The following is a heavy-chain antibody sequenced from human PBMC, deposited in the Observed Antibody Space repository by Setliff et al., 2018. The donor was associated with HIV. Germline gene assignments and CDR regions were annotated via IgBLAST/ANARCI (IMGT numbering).Heavy chain of an antibody. CDR3: ARGRYYDIFTGYYYSGYYYYMDV. V-gene: IGHV3-21*01. CDR2: ISDTRGYL. J-gene: IGHJ6*03. D-gene: IGHD3-9*01. CDR1: GFTFSTYN. Sequence: NPGGSLRLSCAASGFTFSTYNMNWVRQAPGKGLEWVSSISDTRGYLYYADSVKGRFTISRDNAKNSLYLQMNSRRAEDTAVYYCARGRYYDIFTGYYYSGYYYYMDVWGKGTTVTVSS.